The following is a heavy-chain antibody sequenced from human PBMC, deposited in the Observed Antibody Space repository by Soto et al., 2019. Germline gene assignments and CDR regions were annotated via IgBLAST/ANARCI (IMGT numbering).Heavy chain of an antibody. CDR1: GYTFTSYD. Sequence: ASVKVSCKASGYTFTSYDINWVRQATGQGLEWMGWMNPNSGNTGYAQKFQGRVTMTRNTSISTAYMELSSLRSEDTAVYYCARVLRTVTSYYYYYYGMDVWGQGTMVTVSS. D-gene: IGHD4-17*01. CDR2: MNPNSGNT. J-gene: IGHJ6*02. V-gene: IGHV1-8*01. CDR3: ARVLRTVTSYYYYYYGMDV.